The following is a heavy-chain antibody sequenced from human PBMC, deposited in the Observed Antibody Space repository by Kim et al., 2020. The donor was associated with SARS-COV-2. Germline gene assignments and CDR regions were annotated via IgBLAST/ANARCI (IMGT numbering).Heavy chain of an antibody. D-gene: IGHD4-17*01. CDR1: GYTFTGYY. CDR3: TRGATVVTNFDY. J-gene: IGHJ4*02. Sequence: ASVKVSCKASGYTFTGYYVHWVRQAPGQGLEWMGWINPNSGVTNYAQNFQGRVTMTRHTSISTAYMEVSGLTSDDMAVYYCTRGATVVTNFDYWGQGT. V-gene: IGHV1-2*02. CDR2: INPNSGVT.